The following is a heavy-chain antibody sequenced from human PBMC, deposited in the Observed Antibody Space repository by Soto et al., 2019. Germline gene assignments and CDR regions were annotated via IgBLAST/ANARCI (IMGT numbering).Heavy chain of an antibody. CDR2: IYSGGST. Sequence: EVQLVESGGGLVQPGGSLRLSCAASGFTVSSNYMSWVRQAPGKGLEWVSVIYSGGSTYYADSVKGRFTISRHNSKNTLYLQMNSLIADDSAVYYCARYSGYDYFDYWGQGTLVTVSS. J-gene: IGHJ4*02. D-gene: IGHD5-12*01. CDR1: GFTVSSNY. CDR3: ARYSGYDYFDY. V-gene: IGHV3-53*04.